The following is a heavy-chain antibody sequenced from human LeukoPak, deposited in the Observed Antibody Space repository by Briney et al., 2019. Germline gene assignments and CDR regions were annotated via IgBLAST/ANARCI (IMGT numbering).Heavy chain of an antibody. V-gene: IGHV4-38-2*02. J-gene: IGHJ4*02. CDR3: ARDLYNSGTDY. CDR2: IYHSGST. Sequence: SETLSLTCTVSGGSISSYYWSWIRQPPGKGLEWIGSIYHSGSTYYNPSLKSRVTISVDTSKNQFSLKLSSVTAADTAVYYCARDLYNSGTDYWGQGTLVTVSS. D-gene: IGHD6-19*01. CDR1: GGSISSYY.